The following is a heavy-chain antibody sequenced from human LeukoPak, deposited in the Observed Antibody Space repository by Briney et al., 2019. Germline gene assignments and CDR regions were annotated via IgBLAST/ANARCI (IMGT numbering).Heavy chain of an antibody. Sequence: EASVKASCKASGGTFSSYAISWVRQAPGQGLEWMGGIIPIFGTANYAQKFQGRVTITADESTSTAYMELSSLRSEDTAVYYCARELSWAFDIWGQGTMVTVSS. D-gene: IGHD3-16*02. CDR1: GGTFSSYA. J-gene: IGHJ3*02. V-gene: IGHV1-69*01. CDR3: ARELSWAFDI. CDR2: IIPIFGTA.